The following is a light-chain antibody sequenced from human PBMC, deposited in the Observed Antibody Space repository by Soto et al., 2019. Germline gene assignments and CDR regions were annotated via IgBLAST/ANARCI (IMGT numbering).Light chain of an antibody. J-gene: IGKJ4*01. Sequence: DFQMTQSPSSLSASVGDRVTITCRASQSFSTYLAWYQQKPGKVPKLLISGISTLQSGVPSRFSGSGYGTEFTLTISNLQPEDVATYYCQKYNTAPRTVGGGTKVDIK. V-gene: IGKV1-27*01. CDR2: GIS. CDR3: QKYNTAPRT. CDR1: QSFSTY.